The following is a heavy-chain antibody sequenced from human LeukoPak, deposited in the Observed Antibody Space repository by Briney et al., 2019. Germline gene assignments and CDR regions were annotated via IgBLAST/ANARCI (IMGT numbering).Heavy chain of an antibody. V-gene: IGHV4-34*01. Sequence: SETLSLTCAVYGGSFSGYYWSWIRQPPGKGLEWIGEINHSGTTNYNPSLKSRVTISVDTSKNQFSLKLSSVTAADTAVYYCARAGYGDSDFDYWGQGTLVTVSS. CDR1: GGSFSGYY. J-gene: IGHJ4*02. D-gene: IGHD4-17*01. CDR3: ARAGYGDSDFDY. CDR2: INHSGTT.